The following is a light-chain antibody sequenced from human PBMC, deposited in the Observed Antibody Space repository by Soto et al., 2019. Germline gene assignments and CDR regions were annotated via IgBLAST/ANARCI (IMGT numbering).Light chain of an antibody. CDR1: SSDISGSDY. CDR3: SSYVTSGTLV. CDR2: EVS. J-gene: IGLJ3*02. V-gene: IGLV2-14*01. Sequence: QSALTQAASVSGSPGQSITISCTGTSSDISGSDYVSWYQKHPGKAPKVIIYEVSDRPSGVSDRFSGSKSGNTASLTISGLQAEDEADYYCSSYVTSGTLVFGGGTKVTVL.